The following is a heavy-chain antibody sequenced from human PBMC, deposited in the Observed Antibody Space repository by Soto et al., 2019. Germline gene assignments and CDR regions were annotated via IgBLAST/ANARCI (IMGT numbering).Heavy chain of an antibody. CDR1: GYTFTSYA. CDR3: PREDRPVLF. V-gene: IGHV1-3*01. CDR2: INAGNGNT. D-gene: IGHD2-8*02. J-gene: IGHJ1*01. Sequence: ASVKVSCKASGYTFTSYAIHWVRQAPGQRLEWMGWINAGNGNTKYSPKFQDRVTITRDTSASTAYMELSSLRSEDTVVYLSPREDRPVLFWGKATLGNV.